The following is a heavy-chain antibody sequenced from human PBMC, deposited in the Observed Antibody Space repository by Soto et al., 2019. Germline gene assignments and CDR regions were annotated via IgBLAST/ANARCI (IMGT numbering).Heavy chain of an antibody. CDR1: GGTFSSYA. D-gene: IGHD2-21*02. Sequence: QVQLVQSGAEVKKPGSSVKVSCKASGGTFSSYAISWVRQAPGQGLEWMGGIIPIFGTANYAQKFQGRVTITADESTSTAYMELSSLRSEDTAVYYCARDGGAYCGGDCYEYYFDYWCQGSLVTVSS. CDR2: IIPIFGTA. CDR3: ARDGGAYCGGDCYEYYFDY. J-gene: IGHJ4*02. V-gene: IGHV1-69*01.